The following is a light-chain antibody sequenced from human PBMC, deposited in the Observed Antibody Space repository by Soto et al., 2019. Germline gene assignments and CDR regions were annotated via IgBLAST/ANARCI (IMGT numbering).Light chain of an antibody. CDR1: SSDVGSYNL. J-gene: IGLJ2*01. CDR2: EGS. Sequence: QSALTQPASVSGSPGQSITISCTGTSSDVGSYNLVSWYQQHPGKAPKLMIYEGSKRPSGVSNRFSGSKSGTSASLAITGLQAEDEADYYCQSYDSSLSGYVVFGGGTKVTVL. V-gene: IGLV2-14*02. CDR3: QSYDSSLSGYVV.